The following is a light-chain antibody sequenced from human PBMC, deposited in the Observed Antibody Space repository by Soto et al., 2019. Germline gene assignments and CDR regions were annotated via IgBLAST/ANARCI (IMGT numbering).Light chain of an antibody. CDR3: LQANRVPLS. CDR2: AAS. J-gene: IGKJ5*01. Sequence: DMQMTQTPSSVAASVGDRVTITCRASQVISTNLAWYQQKPGKAPKLLLYAASSLQSGVPPRFSGSGSGTDFTLTISSLQPEDFAIYYCLQANRVPLSFGQGTRLEIK. CDR1: QVISTN. V-gene: IGKV1-12*01.